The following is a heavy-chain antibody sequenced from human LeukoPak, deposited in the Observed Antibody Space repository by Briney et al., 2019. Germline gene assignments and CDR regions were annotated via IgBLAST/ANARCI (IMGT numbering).Heavy chain of an antibody. V-gene: IGHV4-38-2*01. CDR2: IYHSGST. J-gene: IGHJ6*03. CDR3: ARVQYSSSSGYGYYYYYYMDV. Sequence: SETLSLTCAVSGSSISSGYYWGWIRQPPGKGLEWIGSIYHSGSTYYNPSLKSRVTVSVDTSKSQFSLKLSSVTAADTAVYYCARVQYSSSSGYGYYYYYYMDVWGKGTTVTVSS. CDR1: GSSISSGYY. D-gene: IGHD6-6*01.